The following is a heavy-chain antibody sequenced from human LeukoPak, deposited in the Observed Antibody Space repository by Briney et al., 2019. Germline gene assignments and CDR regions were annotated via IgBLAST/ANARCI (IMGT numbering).Heavy chain of an antibody. CDR2: IIPIFGTA. CDR3: ARDVNWNYAQGPGLGY. CDR1: GGTFSSYA. J-gene: IGHJ4*02. Sequence: GASVKVSCKASGGTFSSYAISWVRQAPGQGLEWMGGIIPIFGTANYAQKFQGRVTITADESTSTAYMELSSLRSEDTAVYYCARDVNWNYAQGPGLGYWGQGTLVTVSS. D-gene: IGHD1-7*01. V-gene: IGHV1-69*13.